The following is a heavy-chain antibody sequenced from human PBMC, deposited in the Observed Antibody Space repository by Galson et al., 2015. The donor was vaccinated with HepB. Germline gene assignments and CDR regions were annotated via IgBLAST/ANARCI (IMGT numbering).Heavy chain of an antibody. CDR1: GYSISSSNW. J-gene: IGHJ2*01. D-gene: IGHD4-17*01. CDR2: IYYSGST. CDR3: ARRGRVTTFWYFDL. Sequence: LTCAVSGYSISSSNWWGWIRQPPGKGLEWIGYIYYSGSTYYNPSLKSRVTMSVDTSKNQFSLKLSSVTAVDTAVYYCARRGRVTTFWYFDLWGRGTLVTVSS. V-gene: IGHV4-28*01.